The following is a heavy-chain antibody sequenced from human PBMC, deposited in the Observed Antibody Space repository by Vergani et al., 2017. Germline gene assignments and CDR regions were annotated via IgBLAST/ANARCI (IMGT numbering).Heavy chain of an antibody. V-gene: IGHV3-21*01. J-gene: IGHJ4*02. Sequence: EVQLVESGGGLVKPGGSLRLSCAASGFTFSSYSMNWVRQAPGKGLEWVSSISSSSSYIYYADSVKGRFTISRDNAKNSLYLQMNSLRAEDTAVYYCAIAYLRGDYFDYWGQGTLVTVSS. D-gene: IGHD3-10*01. CDR3: AIAYLRGDYFDY. CDR1: GFTFSSYS. CDR2: ISSSSSYI.